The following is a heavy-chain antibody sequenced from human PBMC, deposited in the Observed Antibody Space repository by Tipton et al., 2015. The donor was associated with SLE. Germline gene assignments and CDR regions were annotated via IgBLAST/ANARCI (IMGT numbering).Heavy chain of an antibody. Sequence: TLSLTCAVYGGSFSGYYWSWIRQPPGKGLEWIGIVYYSGITYYNPSLQSRISMSVDTSKNQFSLKLNSVTAADSAVFFCARQTATGPYNYYFDAMDVWGQGTTVAVSS. J-gene: IGHJ6*02. CDR2: VYYSGIT. CDR3: ARQTATGPYNYYFDAMDV. D-gene: IGHD1-1*01. V-gene: IGHV4-34*10. CDR1: GGSFSGYY.